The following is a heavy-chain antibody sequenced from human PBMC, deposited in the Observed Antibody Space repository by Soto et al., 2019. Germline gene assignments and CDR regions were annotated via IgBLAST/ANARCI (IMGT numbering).Heavy chain of an antibody. V-gene: IGHV3-23*01. J-gene: IGHJ6*03. CDR1: GFTFGSYA. Sequence: EVQLLESGGGLVQPGGSLRLSCAASGFTFGSYAMNWLRQAPGRGLECVSFISGSGRTTYYADSVKGRFTVSRDNSKNTLYLQMNSLTADDTSLYYCAKFRRTAYFYDSMDVWGKGTTVNVSS. CDR2: ISGSGRTT. D-gene: IGHD5-18*01. CDR3: AKFRRTAYFYDSMDV.